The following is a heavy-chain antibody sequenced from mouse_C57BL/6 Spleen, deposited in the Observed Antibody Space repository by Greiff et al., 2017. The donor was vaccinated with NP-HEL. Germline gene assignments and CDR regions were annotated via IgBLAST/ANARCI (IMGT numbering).Heavy chain of an antibody. CDR1: GYTFTSYD. V-gene: IGHV1-85*01. CDR3: ARRDQLPYYYAMDY. J-gene: IGHJ4*01. Sequence: QVQLKQSGPELVKPGASVKLSCKASGYTFTSYDINWVKQRPGQGLEWIGWIYPRDGSTKYNEKFKGKATLTVDTSSSTAYMELHSLTSEDSAVYFCARRDQLPYYYAMDYWGQGTSVTVSS. CDR2: IYPRDGST. D-gene: IGHD2-1*01.